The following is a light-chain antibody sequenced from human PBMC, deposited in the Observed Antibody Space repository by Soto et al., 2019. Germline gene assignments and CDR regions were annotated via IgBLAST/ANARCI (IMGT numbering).Light chain of an antibody. J-gene: IGKJ5*01. CDR1: QVIGSRY. V-gene: IGKV3-20*01. Sequence: EIVMTQSPGTLSLSPGERATISCRASQVIGSRYLAWYHQKSGQAPRLLIYASVQRATGIPDRFSGSASGTDFTLTINRLEPEDFAVYYCQLYGTSPPFGQGTRLDLK. CDR2: ASV. CDR3: QLYGTSPP.